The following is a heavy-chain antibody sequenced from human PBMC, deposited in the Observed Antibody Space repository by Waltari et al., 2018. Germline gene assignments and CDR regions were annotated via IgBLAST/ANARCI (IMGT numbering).Heavy chain of an antibody. CDR2: IYYDGYP. V-gene: IGHV4-39*07. D-gene: IGHD4-4*01. CDR1: GVSISSSSYY. Sequence: QLQLQESGPGLVKPSETLSLICTVSGVSISSSSYYWGWIRQPPGKGLEWIANIYYDGYPYYNSSLQSGLTISLDTPKNQFSLKLTSVTAADTAVYYCARGAGHYKPVDFWGQGTLVAVSS. J-gene: IGHJ4*02. CDR3: ARGAGHYKPVDF.